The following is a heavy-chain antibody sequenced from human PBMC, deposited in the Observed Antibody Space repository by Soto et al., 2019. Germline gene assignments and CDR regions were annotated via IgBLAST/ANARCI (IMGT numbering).Heavy chain of an antibody. J-gene: IGHJ2*01. CDR3: VKKSCSHTRCYTGWFFDL. CDR2: ISWNSGDK. V-gene: IGHV3-9*01. CDR1: GFIFEDYD. Sequence: ASGFIFEDYDMHWVRQPPGKGLQWVSGISWNSGDKDYGDSVKGRFTISRDNAKNSLDLQMSSLRVEDTATYYCVKKSCSHTRCYTGWFFDLWGRGTLVTVSS. D-gene: IGHD2-15*01.